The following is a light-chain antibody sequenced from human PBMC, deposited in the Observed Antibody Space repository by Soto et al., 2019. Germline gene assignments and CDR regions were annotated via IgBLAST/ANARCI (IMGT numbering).Light chain of an antibody. CDR2: DAS. V-gene: IGKV1-5*01. J-gene: IGKJ1*01. Sequence: DIQMTQSPSTLSASVGDRVTITCRASQSIGSWLAWYQQKPGKAPKLLIYDASSLESGVPSKFSGSGSGTEFTLTISSLQPDDFATYYCQQYNSYSWSFGQWTKVEIK. CDR3: QQYNSYSWS. CDR1: QSIGSW.